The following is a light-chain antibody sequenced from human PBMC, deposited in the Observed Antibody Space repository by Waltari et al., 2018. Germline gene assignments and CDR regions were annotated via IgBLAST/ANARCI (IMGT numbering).Light chain of an antibody. V-gene: IGLV1-47*01. CDR3: AAWDDSLSGWV. Sequence: QSTLTPPPSASGTPGQRVPIPCSGRSSNTGRNYVSWYQQVPGTAPKVPIYRNNQRPSGVPDRFSGARSGSSASLIIGGLRSEDEADYYCAAWDDSLSGWVFGGGTKVTVL. J-gene: IGLJ3*02. CDR1: SSNTGRNY. CDR2: RNN.